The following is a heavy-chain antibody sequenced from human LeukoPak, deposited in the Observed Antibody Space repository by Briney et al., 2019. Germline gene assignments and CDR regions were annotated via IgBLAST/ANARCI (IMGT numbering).Heavy chain of an antibody. D-gene: IGHD3-22*01. CDR3: ARDDRAYYYDSSGYYFFPDY. V-gene: IGHV3-30-3*01. J-gene: IGHJ4*02. CDR1: GFTFSSYA. Sequence: GGSLRLSCAASGFTFSSYAMHWVRQAPGKGLEWVAVIPYDGSNKYYADSVKGRFTISRDNSKNTLYLQMNSLRAEDTAVYYCARDDRAYYYDSSGYYFFPDYWGQGTLVTVSS. CDR2: IPYDGSNK.